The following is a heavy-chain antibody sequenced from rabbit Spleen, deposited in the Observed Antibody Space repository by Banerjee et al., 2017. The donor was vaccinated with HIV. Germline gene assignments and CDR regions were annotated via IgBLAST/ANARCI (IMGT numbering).Heavy chain of an antibody. CDR3: ASAYSDIYFNL. CDR1: GFSFSSGYY. D-gene: IGHD6-1*01. Sequence: QEQLVESGGGLVQPGASLTLTCKASGFSFSSGYYVSWVRQVPGKGLEWIGCVGIGSDNTWYASWAKGRFTISKTSSTTVTLQVTSLTAADTATYFCASAYSDIYFNLWGPGTLVTVS. CDR2: VGIGSDNT. V-gene: IGHV1S45*01. J-gene: IGHJ4*01.